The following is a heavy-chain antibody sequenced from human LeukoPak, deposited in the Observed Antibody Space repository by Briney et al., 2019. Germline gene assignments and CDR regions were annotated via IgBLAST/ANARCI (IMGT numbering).Heavy chain of an antibody. V-gene: IGHV4-30-4*08. Sequence: SETLSLTCTVSGGSISSGGYYWSWVRQPPGKGLEWIGEIYHSGSTNYNPSLKSRVTISVDTSKNQFSLKLSSVTAADTAVYYCARVATPYYYGSGSYYNNWFDPWGQGTLVTVSS. CDR2: IYHSGST. D-gene: IGHD3-10*01. CDR3: ARVATPYYYGSGSYYNNWFDP. J-gene: IGHJ5*02. CDR1: GGSISSGGYY.